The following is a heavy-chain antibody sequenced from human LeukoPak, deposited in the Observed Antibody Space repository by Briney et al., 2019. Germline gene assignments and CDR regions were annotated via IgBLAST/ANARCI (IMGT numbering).Heavy chain of an antibody. CDR3: TRMTTGHDY. J-gene: IGHJ4*02. Sequence: SETLSLTCAVSGVSFDDYCWAWVRQTPGKGLEWIGEINHSGYTNDSPSLKSRVTLSIDTSRKHFSLNLRSVTVADAGTYYCTRMTTGHDYWGQGTLVTVSS. V-gene: IGHV4-34*01. D-gene: IGHD4-17*01. CDR1: GVSFDDYC. CDR2: INHSGYT.